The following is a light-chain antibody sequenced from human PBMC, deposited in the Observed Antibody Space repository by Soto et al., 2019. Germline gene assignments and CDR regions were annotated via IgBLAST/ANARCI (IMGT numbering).Light chain of an antibody. Sequence: QSALTQPASVSGSPGQSVTISCTGTSSDVGRYTLVSWYQQHPGKAPKLLIHEDIKRSSGLSNRFAGSKSGNTASLTISGLQDEDEADYYCCSYAGSSPDVFGTGTKVTVL. CDR3: CSYAGSSPDV. CDR2: EDI. J-gene: IGLJ1*01. CDR1: SSDVGRYTL. V-gene: IGLV2-23*01.